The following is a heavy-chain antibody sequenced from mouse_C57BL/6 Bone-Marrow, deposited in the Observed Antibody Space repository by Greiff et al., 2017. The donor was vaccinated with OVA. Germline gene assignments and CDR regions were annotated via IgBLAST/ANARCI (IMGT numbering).Heavy chain of an antibody. J-gene: IGHJ3*01. V-gene: IGHV5-17*01. Sequence: VQLKQSGGGLVKPGGSLKLSCAASGFTFSDYGMHWVRQAPEKGLEWVAYISSGSSTIYYADTVKGRFTISRDNAKNTLFLQMTSLRSEDTAMYYCARPRDYRAWFAYWGQGTLVTVSA. CDR2: ISSGSSTI. CDR3: ARPRDYRAWFAY. CDR1: GFTFSDYG. D-gene: IGHD2-14*01.